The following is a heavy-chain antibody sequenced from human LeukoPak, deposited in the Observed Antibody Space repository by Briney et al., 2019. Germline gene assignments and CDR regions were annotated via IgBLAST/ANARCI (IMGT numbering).Heavy chain of an antibody. CDR1: GFTFSDYY. CDR3: ASSGYSYGYRY. J-gene: IGHJ4*02. Sequence: GGSLGLSCAASGFTFSDYYMSWIRQAPGKGLEWVSYISSSGSTIYYADSVKGRFTTSRDNAKNSLYLQMNSLRAEDTAVYYCASSGYSYGYRYWGQGTLVTVSS. V-gene: IGHV3-11*01. CDR2: ISSSGSTI. D-gene: IGHD5-18*01.